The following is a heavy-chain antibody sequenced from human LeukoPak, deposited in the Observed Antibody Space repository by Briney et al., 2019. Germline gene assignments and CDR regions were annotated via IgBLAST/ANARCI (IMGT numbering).Heavy chain of an antibody. Sequence: PSETLSLTCADYGGSFSGYYWSWIRQPPGKGLEWIGEINHSGSTNYNPSLKSRVTISVDTSKNQFSLKLSSVTAADTAVYYCARGEQAHIKREAREFDYWGQGTLVTVSS. CDR2: INHSGST. CDR1: GGSFSGYY. D-gene: IGHD1-26*01. CDR3: ARGEQAHIKREAREFDY. V-gene: IGHV4-34*01. J-gene: IGHJ4*02.